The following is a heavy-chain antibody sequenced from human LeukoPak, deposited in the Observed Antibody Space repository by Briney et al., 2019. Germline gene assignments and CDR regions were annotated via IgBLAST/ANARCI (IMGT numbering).Heavy chain of an antibody. CDR3: ARGARGQLASYYYYYMDV. D-gene: IGHD1-1*01. CDR2: IYYSGST. J-gene: IGHJ6*03. Sequence: SETLSLTCTVSGGSISSTTYYWDWIRQPPGKGLEWIGTIYYSGSTYYNPSLKSRVTISVDTSKNEFSLNLSSVTAADTAVYYCARGARGQLASYYYYYMDVWGKGTTVTVSS. V-gene: IGHV4-39*01. CDR1: GGSISSTTYY.